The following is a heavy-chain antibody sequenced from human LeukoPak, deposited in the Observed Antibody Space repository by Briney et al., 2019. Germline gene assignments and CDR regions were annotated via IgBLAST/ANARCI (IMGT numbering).Heavy chain of an antibody. CDR3: ASDPTAGTYFDY. Sequence: GGSLRLACAASGFTFSSYWMSWVCQAPGKGLERVANIKQDGSEKYYVDSVRGRFTISRDNAKNSLYLQMSRLRSEDTAVYYCASDPTAGTYFDYSGQGTLVTVSS. CDR2: IKQDGSEK. V-gene: IGHV3-7*03. CDR1: GFTFSSYW. J-gene: IGHJ4*02. D-gene: IGHD6-13*01.